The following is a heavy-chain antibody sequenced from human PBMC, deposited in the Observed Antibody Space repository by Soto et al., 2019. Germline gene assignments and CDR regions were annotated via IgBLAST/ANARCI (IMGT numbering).Heavy chain of an antibody. CDR3: AREPAGDDSSGYYDY. J-gene: IGHJ4*02. V-gene: IGHV3-33*01. D-gene: IGHD3-22*01. CDR2: IWYDGSNK. Sequence: PGGSLRLSCAASGFTFSSYGMHWVRQAPGKGLEWVAVIWYDGSNKYYADSVKGRFTISRDNSKNTLYLQMNSLRAEDTAVYYCAREPAGDDSSGYYDYWGQGTLVTVSS. CDR1: GFTFSSYG.